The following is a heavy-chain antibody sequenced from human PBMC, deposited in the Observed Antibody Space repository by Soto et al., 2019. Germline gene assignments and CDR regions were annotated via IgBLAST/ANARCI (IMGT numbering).Heavy chain of an antibody. Sequence: SESRPLTCTASGGSISSYHWIWTRQSAEKGLEWIGRFYTSGNAIYNPSLKSRLSMSADTSKNQLSLALTSVTAAETGVYYFPRAGDEYGVGVWGQGTTVTFSS. J-gene: IGHJ6*01. CDR3: PRAGDEYGVGV. V-gene: IGHV4-4*07. D-gene: IGHD3-16*01. CDR1: GGSISSYH. CDR2: FYTSGNA.